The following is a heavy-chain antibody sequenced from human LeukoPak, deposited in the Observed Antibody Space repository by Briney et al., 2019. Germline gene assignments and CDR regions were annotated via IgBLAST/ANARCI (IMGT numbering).Heavy chain of an antibody. CDR2: ISAYNGNT. CDR1: GYTFTSYG. D-gene: IGHD1-26*01. Sequence: ASVKVSCKASGYTFTSYGISWVRQAPGQGLEWMGCISAYNGNTNYAQKLQGRVTMTTDTSTSTAYMELRSLRSDDTAVYYCASSGGSYELGWFDPWGQGTLVTVSS. J-gene: IGHJ5*02. CDR3: ASSGGSYELGWFDP. V-gene: IGHV1-18*01.